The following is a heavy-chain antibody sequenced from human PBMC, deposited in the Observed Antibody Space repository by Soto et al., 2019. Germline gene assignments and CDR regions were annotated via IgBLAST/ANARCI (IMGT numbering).Heavy chain of an antibody. CDR3: AKDGAWYSGYDYTAYFDY. D-gene: IGHD5-12*01. V-gene: IGHV3-30*18. CDR1: GFAFSSYG. CDR2: ISYDGSNK. J-gene: IGHJ4*02. Sequence: LRLSCAASGFAFSSYGMHWVRQAPGKGLEWVAVISYDGSNKYYADSVKGRFTISRDNSKNTLYLQMNSLRAEDTAVYYCAKDGAWYSGYDYTAYFDYWGQGTLVTVSS.